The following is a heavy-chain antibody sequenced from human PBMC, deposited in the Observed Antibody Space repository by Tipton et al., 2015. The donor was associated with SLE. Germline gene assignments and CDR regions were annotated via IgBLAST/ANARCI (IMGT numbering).Heavy chain of an antibody. CDR2: IYYSGST. Sequence: TLSLTCTVSAGSLSNHYWGWIRQPPRMGLEWIGTIYYSGSTYYNPSLKSRLTISVETSKNQFSLKLTSVTAADTAVYYCARGNYDFRGRTFDIWGQGTMVTVSS. CDR1: AGSLSNHY. J-gene: IGHJ3*02. V-gene: IGHV4-39*01. D-gene: IGHD3-3*01. CDR3: ARGNYDFRGRTFDI.